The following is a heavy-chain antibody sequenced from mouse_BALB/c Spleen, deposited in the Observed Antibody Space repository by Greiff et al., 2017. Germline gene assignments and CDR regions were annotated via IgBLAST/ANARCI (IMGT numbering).Heavy chain of an antibody. D-gene: IGHD1-1*01. CDR2: ISSGGSYT. V-gene: IGHV5-9-3*01. J-gene: IGHJ4*01. CDR1: GFTFSSYA. CDR3: ASITTGRAMDY. Sequence: EVHLVESWGGLVKPGGSLKLSCAASGFTFSSYAMSWVRQTPEKRLEWVATISSGGSYTYYPDSVKGRFTISRDNAKNTLYLQMSSLRSEDTAMYYCASITTGRAMDYWGQGTSVTVSS.